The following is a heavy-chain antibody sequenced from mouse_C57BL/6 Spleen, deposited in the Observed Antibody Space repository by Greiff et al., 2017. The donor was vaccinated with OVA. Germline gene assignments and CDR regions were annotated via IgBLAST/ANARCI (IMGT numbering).Heavy chain of an antibody. CDR1: GYTFTSYW. V-gene: IGHV1-59*01. J-gene: IGHJ1*03. CDR2: IDPSDSET. CDR3: ARGYYGSSYDWYCDV. Sequence: QVQLQQPGAELVRPGTSVKLSCKASGYTFTSYWMHWVKQRPGQGLEWIGVIDPSDSETHYNQKFKDKATLTVDKSSSTAYMQLSSLTSEDSAVYYCARGYYGSSYDWYCDVWGTGTTVTVSS. D-gene: IGHD1-1*01.